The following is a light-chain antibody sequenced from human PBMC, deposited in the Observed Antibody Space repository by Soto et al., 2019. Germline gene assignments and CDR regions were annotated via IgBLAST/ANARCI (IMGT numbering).Light chain of an antibody. J-gene: IGKJ1*01. CDR1: HSVGSSH. V-gene: IGKV3-20*01. Sequence: EIVLTQSPGTLSLSPGERATLSCRASHSVGSSHLAWYQQKPGQAPRLFIYGASSRATGVPDRFSGSGSGTDFTLTISRLEPEDSAVYYCQQYVGWTFGQGTKVEIK. CDR2: GAS. CDR3: QQYVGWT.